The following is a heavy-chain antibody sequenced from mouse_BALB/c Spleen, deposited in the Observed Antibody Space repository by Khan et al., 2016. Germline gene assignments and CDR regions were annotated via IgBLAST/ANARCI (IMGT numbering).Heavy chain of an antibody. CDR1: GYSITSDYA. CDR2: ISYSGST. J-gene: IGHJ2*01. V-gene: IGHV3-2*02. CDR3: ARRDRFDY. Sequence: EVQLQESGPGLVKPSQSLSLTCTVAGYSITSDYAWNWIRQFPGNKLEWMGYISYSGSTSYNPSLKSRISITRDTSKNQFFLQLNSVTTEDTATYYCARRDRFDYWGQGTTLTVSS.